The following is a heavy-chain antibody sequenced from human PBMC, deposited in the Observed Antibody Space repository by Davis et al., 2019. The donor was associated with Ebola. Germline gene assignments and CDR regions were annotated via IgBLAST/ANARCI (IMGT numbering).Heavy chain of an antibody. V-gene: IGHV3-30*18. CDR2: ISYDGSNK. CDR3: AKDRATVVTPIDY. Sequence: SCAASGFTFSSYGMHWVRQAPGKGLEWVAVISYDGSNKYYADSVKGRFTISRDNSKNTLYLQMNSLRAEDTAVYYCAKDRATVVTPIDYWGQGTLVTVSS. J-gene: IGHJ4*02. D-gene: IGHD4-23*01. CDR1: GFTFSSYG.